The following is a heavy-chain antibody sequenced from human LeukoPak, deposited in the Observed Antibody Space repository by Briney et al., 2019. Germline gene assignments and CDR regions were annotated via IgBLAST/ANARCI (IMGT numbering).Heavy chain of an antibody. V-gene: IGHV4-39*01. CDR3: ARHTASMTHFDF. Sequence: GSLRLSCAASGFTFSDYYMSWIRQPPGKGLEWIGSIYYSGSTYYNPSLKSRVTISVDTSKNHFSLKVNSVTAADTAVYYCARHTASMTHFDFWGQGTLVTVSS. CDR1: GFTFSDYY. CDR2: IYYSGST. D-gene: IGHD6-6*01. J-gene: IGHJ4*02.